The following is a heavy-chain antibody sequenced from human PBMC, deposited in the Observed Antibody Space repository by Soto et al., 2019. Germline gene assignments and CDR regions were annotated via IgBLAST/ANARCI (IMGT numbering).Heavy chain of an antibody. J-gene: IGHJ3*02. Sequence: SETLSLTCAVSGGSISSSNWCRGSRQPPGKVLWLIGEIYHSGSTNYNPSLKSRVTISVDNSKNQFSLKLSSVAAEDTAVYYCERSGYSYGSAFDIWGQGTMVTVSS. CDR1: GGSISSSNW. CDR2: IYHSGST. D-gene: IGHD5-18*01. V-gene: IGHV4-4*02. CDR3: ERSGYSYGSAFDI.